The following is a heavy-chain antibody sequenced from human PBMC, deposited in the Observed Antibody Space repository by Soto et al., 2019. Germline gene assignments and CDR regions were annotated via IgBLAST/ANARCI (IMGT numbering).Heavy chain of an antibody. D-gene: IGHD3-22*01. CDR2: IIPIFDTP. CDR1: GGTFSSYG. V-gene: IGHV1-69*06. J-gene: IGHJ5*02. CDR3: ARARYYYETSGYYYDWFDP. Sequence: QVQLVQSGAEVKKPGSSVKVSCKASGGTFSSYGLSWVRQAPGQGLEWMGGIIPIFDTPNYAQKFQGRVTITADKSTSKAYMELSSLRSDDTAVYYCARARYYYETSGYYYDWFDPWGQGTLVTVSS.